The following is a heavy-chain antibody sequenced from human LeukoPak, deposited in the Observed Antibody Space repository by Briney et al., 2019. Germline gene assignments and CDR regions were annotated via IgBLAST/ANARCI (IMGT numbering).Heavy chain of an antibody. CDR2: FHYDGIT. CDR1: GTSISGFS. CDR3: ARGSGWCDY. Sequence: PSETLSLTCTVSGTSISGFSWTWIRQPPGKGLEWIGYFHYDGITNYNPSLKSRVAISVDTSKNQFSLKLTSVTAADTAIYYCARGSGWCDYWGQGTLVSVSS. V-gene: IGHV4-59*08. D-gene: IGHD6-19*01. J-gene: IGHJ4*02.